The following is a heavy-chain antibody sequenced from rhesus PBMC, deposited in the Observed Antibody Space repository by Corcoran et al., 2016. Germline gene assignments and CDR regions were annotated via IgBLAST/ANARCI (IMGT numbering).Heavy chain of an antibody. V-gene: IGHV3-72*01. CDR1: GFTFSSYA. J-gene: IGHJ6*01. CDR3: ARVPYYNIGTGYYTLYYYGLDS. D-gene: IGHD3-3*01. Sequence: EVQLVESGGGLVQPGGSLRLSCAASGFTFSSYAMQWVHQAPGKGLEWVYAIGPGGDTYYADAVKGRFTNSRDNAKNSLYLQMHSLRAEDTAVYYCARVPYYNIGTGYYTLYYYGLDSWGQGVVVTVSS. CDR2: IGPGGDT.